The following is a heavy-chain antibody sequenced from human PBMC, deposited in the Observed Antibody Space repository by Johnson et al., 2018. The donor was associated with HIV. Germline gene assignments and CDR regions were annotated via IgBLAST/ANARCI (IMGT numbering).Heavy chain of an antibody. Sequence: VQLVESGGGLVQPGGSLRLSCAASGFTFSSYWMNWVRQAPGKGLQWVANIKQDGSEKYYVDSMKGRFTISRDNAKNSLYLQMNSLRAEDTAVYYCARGTITLIRGVIGFDIWGQGTMVTVSS. CDR1: GFTFSSYW. J-gene: IGHJ3*02. CDR2: IKQDGSEK. CDR3: ARGTITLIRGVIGFDI. D-gene: IGHD3-10*01. V-gene: IGHV3-7*02.